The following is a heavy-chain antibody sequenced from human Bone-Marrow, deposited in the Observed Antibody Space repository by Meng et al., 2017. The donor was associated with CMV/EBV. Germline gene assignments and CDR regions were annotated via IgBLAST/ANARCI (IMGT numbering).Heavy chain of an antibody. D-gene: IGHD2-2*01. CDR1: GYTFTGYY. V-gene: IGHV1-2*02. J-gene: IGHJ4*02. CDR2: INTXTGVX. CDR3: ARTSYNTRCLGY. Sequence: QVQLXQSGAEXKKPGXSVKVSCKASGYTFTGYYIHWGRKXPGQGXXWMGGINTXTGVXXXAQKXXXRVTXTXDTSIXTAYMELXXXRSDXTAMYXXARTSYNTRCLGYWGQGTLVTVSS.